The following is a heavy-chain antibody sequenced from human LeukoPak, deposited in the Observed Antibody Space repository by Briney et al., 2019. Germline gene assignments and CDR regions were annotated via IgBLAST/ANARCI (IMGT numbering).Heavy chain of an antibody. CDR1: GFSFSTYS. V-gene: IGHV3-23*01. CDR3: ARRATYCSGGSCYSYYYHSMDV. Sequence: GGSLRLSCAASGFSFSTYSMNWVRQAPGKGLEWVSHISGSGGSTYYADSVKGRFTISRDNSKSTLLLQMNSLRAEDTAVYYCARRATYCSGGSCYSYYYHSMDVWGQGTTVTVSS. D-gene: IGHD2-15*01. CDR2: ISGSGGST. J-gene: IGHJ6*02.